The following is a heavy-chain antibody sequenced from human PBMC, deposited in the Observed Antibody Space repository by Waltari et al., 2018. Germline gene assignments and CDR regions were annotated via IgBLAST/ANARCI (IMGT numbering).Heavy chain of an antibody. V-gene: IGHV3-9*01. Sequence: VQLVESGGGLVQPGGSLRLSCEGSGFIFHDYAMYWVRRPPGEGRQWVSTISHNGKKIDYADSVKGRFTISRDNAKNSLFLQMKSLRAEDTAVYYCARAREQNYDFWNGYSFYFDHWGQGALVTASS. D-gene: IGHD3-3*01. J-gene: IGHJ4*02. CDR3: ARAREQNYDFWNGYSFYFDH. CDR1: GFIFHDYA. CDR2: ISHNGKKI.